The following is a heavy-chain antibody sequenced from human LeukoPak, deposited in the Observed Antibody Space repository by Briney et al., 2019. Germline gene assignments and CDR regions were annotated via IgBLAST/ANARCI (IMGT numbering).Heavy chain of an antibody. CDR1: GVSISSYD. CDR3: ARFIVATIYGEYYFDY. D-gene: IGHD5-12*01. J-gene: IGHJ4*02. CDR2: VYYSGST. Sequence: PSETLSLTCTVSGVSISSYDWSWVRQPPGKGLEGIGDVYYSGSTNYNPSLKSRVTISVDTSKNQFSLKLSSVTAADTAVYYCARFIVATIYGEYYFDYWGQGTLVTVSS. V-gene: IGHV4-59*01.